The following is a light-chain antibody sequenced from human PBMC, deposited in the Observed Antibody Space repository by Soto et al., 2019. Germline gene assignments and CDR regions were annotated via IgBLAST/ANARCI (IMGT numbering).Light chain of an antibody. CDR2: STS. V-gene: IGKV3-20*01. CDR1: QTIGSTY. J-gene: IGKJ1*01. Sequence: EIVLTQSPATLSLSPGDRATLSCRASQTIGSTYLAWYQQKPGQAPRLLMYSTSIRATGIPDRFSGSGSGTDFTLTISRLDPEDFAVYYCQHYDRAPMWTFGQGTKVDIK. CDR3: QHYDRAPMWT.